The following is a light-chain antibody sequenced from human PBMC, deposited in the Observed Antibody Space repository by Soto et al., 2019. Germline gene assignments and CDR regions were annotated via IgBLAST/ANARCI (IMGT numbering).Light chain of an antibody. CDR3: QQYGSSPWT. V-gene: IGKV3-20*01. Sequence: EIVLTQSPGTLSLSPGERATLSCRASQSVSSNYLAWYQQKPGQAPRLLIYDASSRATGIPDRFSGSRSETDFTLTISRLEPEDFAVYYCQQYGSSPWTFGQGTKVEIK. J-gene: IGKJ1*01. CDR1: QSVSSNY. CDR2: DAS.